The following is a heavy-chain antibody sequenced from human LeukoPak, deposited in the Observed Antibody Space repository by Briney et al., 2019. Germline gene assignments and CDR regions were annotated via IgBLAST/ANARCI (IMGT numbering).Heavy chain of an antibody. CDR2: INAGNGNT. CDR1: GYTFTSYA. J-gene: IGHJ3*02. D-gene: IGHD5-18*01. V-gene: IGHV1-3*01. CDR3: ARFRMKYSYGLDAFDI. Sequence: ASVKVSCKASGYTFTSYAMHWVRQAPGQRLEWMGWINAGNGNTKYSQKFQGRVTITRDTSASTAYMELSSLRSEDTAVYYCARFRMKYSYGLDAFDIWGQGTMVTVSS.